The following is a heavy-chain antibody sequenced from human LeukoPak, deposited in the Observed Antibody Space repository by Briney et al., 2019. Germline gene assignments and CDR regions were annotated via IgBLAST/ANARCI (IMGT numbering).Heavy chain of an antibody. CDR1: GFTFSSYS. V-gene: IGHV3-66*01. CDR2: IDGET. Sequence: GGSLRLSCAASGFTFSSYSMNWVCQAPGKGLQWVSIIDGETHYADSVKGRFTMSRDNSKNTVYLQMNSLRSEDTAVYYCARDGLDSSGPVAFDIWGQGTMATVAS. D-gene: IGHD3-22*01. J-gene: IGHJ3*02. CDR3: ARDGLDSSGPVAFDI.